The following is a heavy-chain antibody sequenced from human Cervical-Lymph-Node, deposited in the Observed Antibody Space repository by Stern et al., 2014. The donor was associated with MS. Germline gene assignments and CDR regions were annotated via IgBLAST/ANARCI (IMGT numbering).Heavy chain of an antibody. CDR1: GGSFSSISYY. J-gene: IGHJ5*02. V-gene: IGHV4-61*01. D-gene: IGHD2-2*02. Sequence: VQLVESGPGLVKPSETLSLTCTVSGGSFSSISYYWSWIREPPGKGPEYIGYVYHRGSTNYHPSLKSRVTISVDTSKNQFSLKLSSVTAADTAVYYCARVFIVLVPTAIGGRSDWFDTWGQGTLVTVSS. CDR2: VYHRGST. CDR3: ARVFIVLVPTAIGGRSDWFDT.